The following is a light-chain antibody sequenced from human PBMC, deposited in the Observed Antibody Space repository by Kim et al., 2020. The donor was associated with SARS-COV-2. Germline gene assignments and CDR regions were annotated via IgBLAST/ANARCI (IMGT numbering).Light chain of an antibody. V-gene: IGKV1-5*01. Sequence: DIQMTQSPSTLSASVGDRVTITCRASQSISSWLAWYQQKPGKAPKLLIYDASSLESGVPSRFSGCGSGTEFTLTISSLQPDDFATYYCQQYNSWTFGQGTKVDIK. CDR1: QSISSW. CDR2: DAS. CDR3: QQYNSWT. J-gene: IGKJ1*01.